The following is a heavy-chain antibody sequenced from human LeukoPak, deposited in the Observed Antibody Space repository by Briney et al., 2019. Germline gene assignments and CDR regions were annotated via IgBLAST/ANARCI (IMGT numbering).Heavy chain of an antibody. D-gene: IGHD5-12*01. V-gene: IGHV4-61*02. Sequence: PSQTLSLTCTVSGGSISSGSYHWSWIRQPAGKGLEWIGRIYTSGSTNYNPSLKSRVTISVDTSKNQFSLKLSSVTAADTAVYYCARDSGYGTYYYYYYGMDVWGQGTTVTVSS. CDR1: GGSISSGSYH. J-gene: IGHJ6*02. CDR2: IYTSGST. CDR3: ARDSGYGTYYYYYYGMDV.